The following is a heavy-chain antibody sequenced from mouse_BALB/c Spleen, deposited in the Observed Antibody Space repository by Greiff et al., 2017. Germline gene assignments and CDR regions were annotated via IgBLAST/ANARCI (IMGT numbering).Heavy chain of an antibody. Sequence: EVKLMESGGGLVQPGGSLRLSCATSGFTFTDYYMSWVRQPPGKALEWLGFLRNKANGYTTEYSASVKGRFTISRDNSQSILYLQMNTLRAEDSATYYCARSPYSYGYVFYAMDYWGQGTSVTVSS. V-gene: IGHV7-3*02. D-gene: IGHD1-2*01. J-gene: IGHJ4*01. CDR1: GFTFTDYY. CDR2: LRNKANGYTT. CDR3: ARSPYSYGYVFYAMDY.